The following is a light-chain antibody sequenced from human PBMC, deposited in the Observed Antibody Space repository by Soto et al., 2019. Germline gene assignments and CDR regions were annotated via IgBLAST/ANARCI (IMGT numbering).Light chain of an antibody. Sequence: QSALTQPPSASGSPGQSVTISCTGTSSDVGAYNYVSWYQQLPGKAPKLIIYEVSKRPSGVPDRFSGSKSGNTAPLTVSWLQAEDEADYYCTSYAGTYSFFYVFGTGTKVAVL. CDR2: EVS. V-gene: IGLV2-8*01. CDR1: SSDVGAYNY. J-gene: IGLJ1*01. CDR3: TSYAGTYSFFYV.